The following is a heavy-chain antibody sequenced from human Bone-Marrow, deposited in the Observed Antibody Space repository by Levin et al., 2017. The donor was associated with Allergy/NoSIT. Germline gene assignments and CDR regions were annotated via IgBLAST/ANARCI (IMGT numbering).Heavy chain of an antibody. J-gene: IGHJ4*02. CDR1: GGSVSSDTYY. Sequence: MPSETLSLTCTVSGGSVSSDTYYWSWIRLPPGKGLEWIGYIYYNGDTFYSPSLKSRVTISIDTSMNQFSLQLRSLTAADTAAYYCARWRSSSFRYYFDYWGQGTLVTVSS. D-gene: IGHD6-6*01. CDR2: IYYNGDT. CDR3: ARWRSSSFRYYFDY. V-gene: IGHV4-61*01.